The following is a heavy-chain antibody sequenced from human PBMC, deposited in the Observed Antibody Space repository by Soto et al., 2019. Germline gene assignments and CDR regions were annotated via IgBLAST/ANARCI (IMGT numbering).Heavy chain of an antibody. CDR2: ISSSSSTI. CDR3: PRVVKGFLESYGMDV. V-gene: IGHV3-48*02. D-gene: IGHD3-3*01. Sequence: GGFLRLSCAACGFTFSRYSMNWVRQAPGKGLEWVSYISSSSSTIYYADSVKGRFTISRDNAKNSLYLQMNSLRDEDTAVYYWPRVVKGFLESYGMDVWGQGTTVTVSS. J-gene: IGHJ6*02. CDR1: GFTFSRYS.